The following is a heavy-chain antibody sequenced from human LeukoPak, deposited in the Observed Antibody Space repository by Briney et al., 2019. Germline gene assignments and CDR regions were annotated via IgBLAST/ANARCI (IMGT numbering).Heavy chain of an antibody. D-gene: IGHD5-18*01. CDR1: GGSFSGYY. CDR2: INHSGST. Sequence: PSETLSLTCAVYGGSFSGYYWSWIRQPPGKGLEWIGEINHSGSTNYNPSLKSRVTISVDTSKNQFSLKLSSVTAADTAVYYCARVTSMVTLDYWGQGTLVTVSS. J-gene: IGHJ4*02. V-gene: IGHV4-34*01. CDR3: ARVTSMVTLDY.